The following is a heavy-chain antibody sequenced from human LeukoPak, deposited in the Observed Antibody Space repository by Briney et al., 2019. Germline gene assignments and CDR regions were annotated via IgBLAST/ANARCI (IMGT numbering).Heavy chain of an antibody. CDR3: AKENVRIAAAGTVGDY. CDR1: GFSFSSYA. D-gene: IGHD6-13*01. V-gene: IGHV3-23*01. Sequence: GGSLRLSCATSGFSFSSYAMSWVRQAPGKGLEWVSAMSSSDDGRYYAASVRGRFTISRDTSRSTLYLQMNSLRAEDAAVYYCAKENVRIAAAGTVGDYWGQGTLVTVSS. CDR2: MSSSDDGR. J-gene: IGHJ4*02.